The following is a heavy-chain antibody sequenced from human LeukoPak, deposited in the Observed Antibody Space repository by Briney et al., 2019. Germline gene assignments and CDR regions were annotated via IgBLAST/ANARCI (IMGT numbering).Heavy chain of an antibody. J-gene: IGHJ4*02. Sequence: GGSLRLSCAASGFTFSSYSMNWVRQAPGKGLEWVSFIYSGGNTHYSDSVTGRFTISRDNSKNTLYLQMNSLRAEDTAIYYCARRAGEYSHPYDYWGQGTLVTVSS. V-gene: IGHV3-53*01. CDR1: GFTFSSYS. CDR3: ARRAGEYSHPYDY. D-gene: IGHD2-15*01. CDR2: IYSGGNT.